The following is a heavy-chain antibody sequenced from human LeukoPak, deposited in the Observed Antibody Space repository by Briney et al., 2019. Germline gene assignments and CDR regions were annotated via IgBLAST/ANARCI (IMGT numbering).Heavy chain of an antibody. CDR2: IKQDGSEK. Sequence: GGSLRLSCAASGFTFTSFWMTWVRQAPGKGLEWVANIKQDGSEKYYVDSVKGRFTISRDDDKNSVYLQMSSLRADDTAVYFCVGSGWQVYFDFWGQGTLVTVSS. V-gene: IGHV3-7*01. CDR1: GFTFTSFW. CDR3: VGSGWQVYFDF. D-gene: IGHD6-19*01. J-gene: IGHJ4*02.